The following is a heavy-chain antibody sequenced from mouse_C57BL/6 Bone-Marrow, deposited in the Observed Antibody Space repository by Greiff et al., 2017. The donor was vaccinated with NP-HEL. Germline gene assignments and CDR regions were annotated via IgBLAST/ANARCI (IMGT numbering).Heavy chain of an antibody. V-gene: IGHV1-15*01. J-gene: IGHJ4*01. CDR2: IDPETGGT. CDR1: GYTFTDYE. D-gene: IGHD1-1*01. Sequence: VQLQQSGAELVRPGASVTLSCKASGYTFTDYEMHWVKQTPVHGLEWIGAIDPETGGTAYNQKFKGKAILTADKSSSTAYMELRSLTSEDSAVYYCTRKGVVARENYAMDYWGQGTSVTVSS. CDR3: TRKGVVARENYAMDY.